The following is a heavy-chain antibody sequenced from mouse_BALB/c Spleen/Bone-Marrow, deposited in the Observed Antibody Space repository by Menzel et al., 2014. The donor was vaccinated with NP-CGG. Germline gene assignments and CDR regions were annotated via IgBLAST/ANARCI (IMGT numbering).Heavy chain of an antibody. J-gene: IGHJ3*01. CDR1: GFSLAGYG. Sequence: QVQLQQSGPGLVAPSQSLSITCTASGFSLAGYGVNWVRQPPGKGLEWLGMIWGDGSTDYNSALKSKLNISKDNSKSQVFLKMNNLQTNDTARYYCARELHHWGQGTLVTVSA. CDR3: ARELHH. CDR2: IWGDGST. V-gene: IGHV2-6-7*01.